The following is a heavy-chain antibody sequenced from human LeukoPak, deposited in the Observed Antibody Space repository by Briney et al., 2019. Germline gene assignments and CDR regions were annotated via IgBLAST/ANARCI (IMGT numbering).Heavy chain of an antibody. CDR1: GFTFSSYS. D-gene: IGHD4-17*01. J-gene: IGHJ4*02. Sequence: PGGSLRLSCAASGFTFSSYSMNWVRQAPGKGLEWVSYISSSSTTIYYADSVKGRFTVSRDNARNSLFLQMNSLRAEDTAVYYCARDLFTTGRPSCLDYWGQGTLVTVSS. CDR2: ISSSSTTI. CDR3: ARDLFTTGRPSCLDY. V-gene: IGHV3-48*01.